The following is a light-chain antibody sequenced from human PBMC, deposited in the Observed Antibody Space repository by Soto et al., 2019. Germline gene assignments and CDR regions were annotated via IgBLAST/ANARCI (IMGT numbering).Light chain of an antibody. Sequence: DIQMTQSPSSLSASVGDRVTITCRASQGISNYLAWYQQKPGKVPKLLIYAASTLPSGVPSRFSGSGSGTDFTLTISSLQPEDVATYYCQKYNSAPRETFGQGTKVEIK. CDR2: AAS. CDR1: QGISNY. J-gene: IGKJ1*01. CDR3: QKYNSAPRET. V-gene: IGKV1-27*01.